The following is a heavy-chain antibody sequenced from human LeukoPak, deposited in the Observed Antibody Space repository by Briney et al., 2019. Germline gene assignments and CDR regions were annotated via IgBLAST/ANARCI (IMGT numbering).Heavy chain of an antibody. V-gene: IGHV1-69*13. CDR1: GGTFSSYA. Sequence: ASVKVSCKASGGTFSSYAISWVRQAPGQGLEWMGGIIPIFGTANYAQKFQGRVTITADESTSTAYMELSSLRSEDTAVYYCARVGATNCSSTSCRYYYYYYMDVWGKGTTVTVSS. J-gene: IGHJ6*03. CDR3: ARVGATNCSSTSCRYYYYYYMDV. CDR2: IIPIFGTA. D-gene: IGHD2-2*01.